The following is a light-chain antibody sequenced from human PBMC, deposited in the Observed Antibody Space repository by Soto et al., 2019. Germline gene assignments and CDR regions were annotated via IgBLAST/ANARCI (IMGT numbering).Light chain of an antibody. V-gene: IGKV1-5*01. J-gene: IGKJ1*01. Sequence: DIQMTHSPSTLPASVVYRFTITCRASQSISNWLAWYQQRPGTAPKVLIYHAPNLQSGVPSRFSGSGSGTEFTLTISSLQPDDFATYYRQQYNSYSFGQGTKVDIK. CDR2: HAP. CDR1: QSISNW. CDR3: QQYNSYS.